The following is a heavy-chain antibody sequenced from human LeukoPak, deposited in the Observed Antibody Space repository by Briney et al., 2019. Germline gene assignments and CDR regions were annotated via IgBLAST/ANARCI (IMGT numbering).Heavy chain of an antibody. J-gene: IGHJ4*02. V-gene: IGHV1-46*01. CDR1: GYTFTNYY. Sequence: ASVKVSCKASGYTFTNYYIHWVRQAPGQGLEWMGIINPSGGSTNYALQFQGRVTLTRDTSTSTVYMELSSLRSEGTAVYYCARSMSNGDFWGQGTLVTVSS. D-gene: IGHD2-8*01. CDR2: INPSGGST. CDR3: ARSMSNGDF.